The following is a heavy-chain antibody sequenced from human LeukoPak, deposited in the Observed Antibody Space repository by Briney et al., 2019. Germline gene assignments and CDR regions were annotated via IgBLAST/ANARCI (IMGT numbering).Heavy chain of an antibody. Sequence: PGGSLRLSCAVSGFTFTNYWMSWARQSPGKGLEWVANIYLDGSRAYYVDSVRGRFTISRDNAKNSLFLQMNSLRAEDTALYYCARGGSYLSAFDIWGQGTMVTVSS. D-gene: IGHD1-26*01. CDR3: ARGGSYLSAFDI. CDR1: GFTFTNYW. J-gene: IGHJ3*02. CDR2: IYLDGSRA. V-gene: IGHV3-7*03.